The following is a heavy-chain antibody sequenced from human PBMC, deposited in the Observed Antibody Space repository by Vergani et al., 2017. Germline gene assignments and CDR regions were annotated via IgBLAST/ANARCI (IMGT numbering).Heavy chain of an antibody. Sequence: QVQLVESGGGVVQPGRSLRLSCAASGFTFSSYGMHWFRQAPGKGLEWVAVISYDGSNKYYADSVKGRFTISRDNSKNTLYLQMNSLRAEDTAVYYCATHDYSKAFDIWGQGTMVTVSS. V-gene: IGHV3-30*03. D-gene: IGHD4-11*01. CDR3: ATHDYSKAFDI. CDR2: ISYDGSNK. CDR1: GFTFSSYG. J-gene: IGHJ3*02.